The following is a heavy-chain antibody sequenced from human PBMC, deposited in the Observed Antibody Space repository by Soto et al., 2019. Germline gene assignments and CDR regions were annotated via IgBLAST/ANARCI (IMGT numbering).Heavy chain of an antibody. Sequence: GGSLRLSCAASGFTFSSYAMSWVRQAPGKGLEWVSAISGSGGSTYYADSVKGRFTISRDNSKNTLYLQMNSLRAEDTAVYYCAKDSPVRGAKPGYYFDYWGQGTLVTVSS. J-gene: IGHJ4*02. CDR1: GFTFSSYA. D-gene: IGHD3-10*01. CDR2: ISGSGGST. V-gene: IGHV3-23*01. CDR3: AKDSPVRGAKPGYYFDY.